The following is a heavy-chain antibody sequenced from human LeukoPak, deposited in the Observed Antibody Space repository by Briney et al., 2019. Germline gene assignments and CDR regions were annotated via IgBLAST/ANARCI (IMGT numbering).Heavy chain of an antibody. CDR2: IDPSDSYT. CDR1: GYSFTSYR. V-gene: IGHV5-10-1*01. CDR3: ARRFDYADNWFDP. D-gene: IGHD4-17*01. J-gene: IGHJ5*02. Sequence: ESLKISCKGSGYSFTSYRISWVRQMPGKGLEWMGRIDPSDSYTNYSPSFQGHVTISADKSISTAYLQWSSLKASDTAMYYCARRFDYADNWFDPWGQGTLVTVSS.